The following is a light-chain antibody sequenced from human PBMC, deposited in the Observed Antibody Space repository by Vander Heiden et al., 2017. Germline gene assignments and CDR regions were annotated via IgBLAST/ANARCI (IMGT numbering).Light chain of an antibody. J-gene: IGLJ3*02. Sequence: QLVLTQSPSASASLGASVKLTCTLSSGHNRDAIAWHQQQPEKGPRFLMKLNSGGSDSKGGGIPDRFSGSSSGAERYLTISSLQSEDEADYYCQTWGTGIVVFGGGTKLTVL. CDR3: QTWGTGIVV. V-gene: IGLV4-69*01. CDR1: SGHNRDA. CDR2: LNSGGSD.